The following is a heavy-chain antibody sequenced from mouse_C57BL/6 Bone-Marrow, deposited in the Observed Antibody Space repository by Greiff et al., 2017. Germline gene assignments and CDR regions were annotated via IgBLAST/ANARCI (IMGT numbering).Heavy chain of an antibody. CDR3: ARFQLGRGRAWFAY. CDR2: INPSSGYT. D-gene: IGHD4-1*02. CDR1: GYTFTSYW. J-gene: IGHJ3*01. Sequence: QVQLQQPGAELVKPGASVKLSCKASGYTFTSYWMHWVKQRPGQGLEWIGYINPSSGYTKYNQKFKDKATLTADKSSSTAYMQLSSLTYEDSAVYYCARFQLGRGRAWFAYWGQGTLVTVSA. V-gene: IGHV1-7*01.